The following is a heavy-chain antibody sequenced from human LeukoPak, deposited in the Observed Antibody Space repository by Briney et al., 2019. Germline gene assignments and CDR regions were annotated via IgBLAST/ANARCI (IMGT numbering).Heavy chain of an antibody. CDR3: AREWVGYCSGGSCPNDAFDI. J-gene: IGHJ3*02. Sequence: GGSLRLSCAASRFPFSNYGVHWVRQAPGKGLEWLAVISSDGSNRHYADSVKGRFTISRDNAKNSLYLQMNSLRAEDTAVYYCAREWVGYCSGGSCPNDAFDIWGQGTMVTVSS. V-gene: IGHV3-30*03. D-gene: IGHD2-15*01. CDR1: RFPFSNYG. CDR2: ISSDGSNR.